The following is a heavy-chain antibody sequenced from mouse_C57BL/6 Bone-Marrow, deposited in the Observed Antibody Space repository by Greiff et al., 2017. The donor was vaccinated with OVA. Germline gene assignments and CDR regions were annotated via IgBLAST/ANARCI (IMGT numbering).Heavy chain of an antibody. J-gene: IGHJ4*01. Sequence: EVQLQESGPGLVKPSQSLSLTCSVTGYSITSGYYWNWIRQFPGNKLEWMGYISYDGSNNYNPSLKNRISITRDTSKNQFFLKLNSVTTEDTATYYCARDIFITTVVATDYYAMDYWGQGTSVTVSS. CDR3: ARDIFITTVVATDYYAMDY. CDR2: ISYDGSN. CDR1: GYSITSGYY. D-gene: IGHD1-1*01. V-gene: IGHV3-6*01.